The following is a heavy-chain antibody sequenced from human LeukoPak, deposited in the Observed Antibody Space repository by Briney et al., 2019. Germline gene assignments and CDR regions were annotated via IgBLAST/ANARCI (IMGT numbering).Heavy chain of an antibody. J-gene: IGHJ1*01. CDR3: ASAREYCGGAECYEYFQH. Sequence: GGSQRLSCAASGFTVRTHSMSWVRQAPGKGLEWVSVIYGGGSTYYADSVNGRFTISRDSSKNTLFLQMNSLRAEDTALYYCASAREYCGGAECYEYFQHWGQGTLVTVSS. D-gene: IGHD2-21*01. V-gene: IGHV3-53*01. CDR1: GFTVRTHS. CDR2: IYGGGST.